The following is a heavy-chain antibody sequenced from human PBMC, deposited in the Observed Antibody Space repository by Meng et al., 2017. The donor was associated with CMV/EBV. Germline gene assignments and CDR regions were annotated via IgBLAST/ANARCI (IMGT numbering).Heavy chain of an antibody. Sequence: SETLSLTCTVSGGSISSGDYYWSWIRQPPGKGLEWIGYIYYSGSTNYNPSLKSRVTISVDTSKNQFSLKLSSVTAADTAVYYCARGITTLGWFDPWGQGTLVTVSS. CDR3: ARGITTLGWFDP. CDR2: IYYSGST. CDR1: GGSISSGDYY. D-gene: IGHD3-10*02. J-gene: IGHJ5*02. V-gene: IGHV4-30-4*08.